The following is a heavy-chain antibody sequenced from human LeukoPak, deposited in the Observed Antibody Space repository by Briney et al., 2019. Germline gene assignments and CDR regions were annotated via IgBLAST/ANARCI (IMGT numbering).Heavy chain of an antibody. CDR2: IYNSGST. Sequence: SETLSLTRTVSGGSVSSGSYYWSWIRQPPGKGLEWIGYIYNSGSTNYNPSLKSRVTISVDTSKNQFSLKLSSVTAADTAVYYCARGNYYDRVGWFDPWGQGTLVTVSS. CDR3: ARGNYYDRVGWFDP. CDR1: GGSVSSGSYY. V-gene: IGHV4-61*01. D-gene: IGHD3-22*01. J-gene: IGHJ5*02.